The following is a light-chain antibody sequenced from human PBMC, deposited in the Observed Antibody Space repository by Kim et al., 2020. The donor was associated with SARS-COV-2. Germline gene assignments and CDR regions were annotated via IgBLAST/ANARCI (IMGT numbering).Light chain of an antibody. Sequence: DIVMTQSPDSLAVSLGERATINCKSSQSILYRSNNKNHLAWYQQKPGQPPKLLIYWASTRESGVPDRFSGGGSGTEFTLTISSLQAEDVAVYYCQQYFGTPLTFGPGTKWISN. J-gene: IGKJ3*01. V-gene: IGKV4-1*01. CDR1: QSILYRSNNKNH. CDR3: QQYFGTPLT. CDR2: WAS.